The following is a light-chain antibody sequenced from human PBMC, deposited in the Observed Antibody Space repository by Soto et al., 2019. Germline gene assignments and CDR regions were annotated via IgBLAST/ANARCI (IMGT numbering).Light chain of an antibody. V-gene: IGKV3-20*01. J-gene: IGKJ2*01. CDR1: RSFASSY. CDR2: AAS. Sequence: EIVLTQSPDTLSLSPGERASLSCRASRSFASSYLAWYQHKPGQAPRLLIYAASTRATGVPLRFSGSGSGTDCTLSISRLEPEDSAIYYCQQYGASPPYTFGQGTKLEIK. CDR3: QQYGASPPYT.